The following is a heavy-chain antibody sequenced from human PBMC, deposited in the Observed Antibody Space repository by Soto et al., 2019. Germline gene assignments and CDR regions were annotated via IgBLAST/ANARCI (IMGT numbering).Heavy chain of an antibody. V-gene: IGHV3-30*18. CDR1: GFTFSSYG. Sequence: GGSLRLSCAASGFTFSSYGMHWVRQAPGKGLEWVAVTSSDGSNKYYADSVKGRFTISRDNSKNTMYLQMNSLRVEDTAVYYCAKSGDFWSGYYGPLLRWYYGMDVWGQGATVTVSS. CDR2: TSSDGSNK. CDR3: AKSGDFWSGYYGPLLRWYYGMDV. D-gene: IGHD3-3*01. J-gene: IGHJ6*02.